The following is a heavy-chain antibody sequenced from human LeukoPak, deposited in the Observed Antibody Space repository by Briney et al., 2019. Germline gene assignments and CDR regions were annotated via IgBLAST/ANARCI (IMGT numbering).Heavy chain of an antibody. CDR3: ARDFVAAAGNNWFDP. CDR1: GFTFSSYW. Sequence: GGSLRLSCAASGFTFSSYWMSWVRQAPGKGLEWVANIKQDGSEKYYVDSVKGRFTISRDNAKNSLYLQMNSLRAEDTAVYYCARDFVAAAGNNWFDPWGQGTLVTVSS. CDR2: IKQDGSEK. V-gene: IGHV3-7*01. J-gene: IGHJ5*02. D-gene: IGHD6-13*01.